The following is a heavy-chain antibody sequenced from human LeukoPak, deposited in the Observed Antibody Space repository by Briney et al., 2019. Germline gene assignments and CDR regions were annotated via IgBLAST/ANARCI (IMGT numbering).Heavy chain of an antibody. D-gene: IGHD2-21*02. CDR3: AKNHARVVVTRTYYYYYYMDV. CDR2: ISGSGGST. V-gene: IGHV3-23*01. J-gene: IGHJ6*03. Sequence: PGGSLRLSCAASGFTFSSYAMSWVRQAPGKGLEWVSAISGSGGSTYYADSVKGRFTISRDNSKNTLYLQMNSLRAEDTAVYYCAKNHARVVVTRTYYYYYYMDVWGKGTTVTVSS. CDR1: GFTFSSYA.